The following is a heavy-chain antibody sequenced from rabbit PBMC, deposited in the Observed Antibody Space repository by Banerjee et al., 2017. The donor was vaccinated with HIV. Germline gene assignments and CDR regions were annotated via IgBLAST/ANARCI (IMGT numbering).Heavy chain of an antibody. CDR2: IYGTSGGYT. CDR3: ARGYAGYGGWSYATYYFNL. Sequence: QSLEESGGDLVKPGASLTLTCTTSGFSFNTNYYMCWVRQAPGKGLEWIACIYGTSGGYTYYASWAKGRFTISKTSSTTVTLQMTSLTAADTATYFCARGYAGYGGWSYATYYFNLWGPGTLVTDS. J-gene: IGHJ4*01. V-gene: IGHV1S40*01. CDR1: GFSFNTNYY. D-gene: IGHD8-1*01.